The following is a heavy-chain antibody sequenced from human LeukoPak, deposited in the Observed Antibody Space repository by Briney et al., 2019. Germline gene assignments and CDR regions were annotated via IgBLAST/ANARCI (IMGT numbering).Heavy chain of an antibody. CDR1: GYTFTGYY. CDR2: INPNSGGT. Sequence: ASVTVSCKASGYTFTGYYMHWVRQAPGQGLEWMGRINPNSGGTNYAQKFQGRVTMTRDTSISTAYMELSRLRSDDTAVYYCASSVSSGWYAVDYWGQGTLVTVSS. D-gene: IGHD6-19*01. J-gene: IGHJ4*02. CDR3: ASSVSSGWYAVDY. V-gene: IGHV1-2*06.